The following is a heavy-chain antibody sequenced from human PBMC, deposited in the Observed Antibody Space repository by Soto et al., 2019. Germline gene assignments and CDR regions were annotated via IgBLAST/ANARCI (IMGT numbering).Heavy chain of an antibody. CDR1: GFTFDDYA. J-gene: IGHJ4*02. CDR2: ISWNSGSI. CDR3: AKDMAYDSSGYPSFDY. D-gene: IGHD3-22*01. Sequence: PGGSLRLSCAASGFTFDDYAMHWVRQAPGKGLEWVSGISWNSGSIGYADSVKGRFTISRDNAKNSLYLQMNSLRAEDTALYYCAKDMAYDSSGYPSFDYWGQGTLVTVSS. V-gene: IGHV3-9*01.